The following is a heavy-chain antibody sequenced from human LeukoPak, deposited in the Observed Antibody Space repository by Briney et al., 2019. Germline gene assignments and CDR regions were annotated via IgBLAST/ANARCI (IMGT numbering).Heavy chain of an antibody. CDR1: GYTFIGYY. CDR3: ARAPGGYGDYEYDY. J-gene: IGHJ4*02. CDR2: INPSGGST. V-gene: IGHV1-46*01. D-gene: IGHD4-17*01. Sequence: ASVKVSCKASGYTFIGYYIHWVRQAPGQGLEWMGIINPSGGSTSYAQKFQGRVTMTRDMSTSTVYMELSSLRSEDTAVYYCARAPGGYGDYEYDYWGQGTLVTVSS.